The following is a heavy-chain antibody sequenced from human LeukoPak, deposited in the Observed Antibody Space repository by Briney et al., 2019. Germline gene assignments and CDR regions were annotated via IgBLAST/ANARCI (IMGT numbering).Heavy chain of an antibody. J-gene: IGHJ4*02. Sequence: ASVKVSCKASGGTFSSYAISWVRQAPGQGLEWMGGIIPIFGTANYAQKFQGRVTITADESTSTAYMELSSLRSEDTAVYYCASQVLRFLECHTQASPFDYWGQGTLVTVSS. CDR1: GGTFSSYA. CDR2: IIPIFGTA. D-gene: IGHD3-3*01. CDR3: ASQVLRFLECHTQASPFDY. V-gene: IGHV1-69*01.